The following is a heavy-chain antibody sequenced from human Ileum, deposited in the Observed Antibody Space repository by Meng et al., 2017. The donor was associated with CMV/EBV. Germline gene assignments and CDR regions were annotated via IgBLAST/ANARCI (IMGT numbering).Heavy chain of an antibody. D-gene: IGHD1-1*01. CDR3: ARGRGRTGDVDPGVSGYFDS. J-gene: IGHJ4*02. CDR1: GFTLSNYD. V-gene: IGHV3-64*02. Sequence: GESLKISCTASGFTLSNYDMHWVRQAPGKGLEYVSIISRNGGGTYYADSVRGRFTISRDNSKNTLYLQMGSLRPEDMAVYYRARGRGRTGDVDPGVSGYFDSWGQGTLVTVSS. CDR2: ISRNGGGT.